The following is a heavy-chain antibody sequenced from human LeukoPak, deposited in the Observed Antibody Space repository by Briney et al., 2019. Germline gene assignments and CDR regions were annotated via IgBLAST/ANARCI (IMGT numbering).Heavy chain of an antibody. CDR2: IIPIFGTA. Sequence: ASVKVSCKASGGTSSSYAISWVRQAPGQGLEWMGRIIPIFGTANYAQKFQGRVTITTDESTSTAYMELSSLRSEDSAVYYCASSGYSGYAFKNNYWGQGTLVTVSS. D-gene: IGHD5-12*01. V-gene: IGHV1-69*05. J-gene: IGHJ4*02. CDR1: GGTSSSYA. CDR3: ASSGYSGYAFKNNY.